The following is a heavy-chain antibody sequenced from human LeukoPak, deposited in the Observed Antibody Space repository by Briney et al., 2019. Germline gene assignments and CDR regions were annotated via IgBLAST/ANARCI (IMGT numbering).Heavy chain of an antibody. CDR1: GYTFTSCY. CDR2: INPSGGST. CDR3: ARELRARSSVTNWFDP. D-gene: IGHD2-2*01. J-gene: IGHJ5*02. V-gene: IGHV1-46*01. Sequence: ASVTVSCKASGYTFTSCYMHWVRQAPGQGLEWMGIINPSGGSTSYAQKFQGRVTMTRDTSTSTVYMELSSLRSEDTAVYYCARELRARSSVTNWFDPWGQGTLVTVSS.